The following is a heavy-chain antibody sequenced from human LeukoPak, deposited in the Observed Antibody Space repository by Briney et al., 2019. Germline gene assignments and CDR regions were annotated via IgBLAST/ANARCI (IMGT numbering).Heavy chain of an antibody. Sequence: ESGPGLVKPSQTLSLTCTVSGGSISSGGYYWSWIRQHPGKGLEWIGYIYYSGSTYYNPSLKSRVTISVDTSKNQFSLKLSSVTAADTAVYYCARLLIVATISTPGNYYYYGMDVWGQGTTVTVSS. D-gene: IGHD5-12*01. CDR3: ARLLIVATISTPGNYYYYGMDV. V-gene: IGHV4-31*03. J-gene: IGHJ6*02. CDR1: GGSISSGGYY. CDR2: IYYSGST.